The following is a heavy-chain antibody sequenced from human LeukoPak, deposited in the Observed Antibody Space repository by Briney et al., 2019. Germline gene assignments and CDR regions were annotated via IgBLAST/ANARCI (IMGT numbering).Heavy chain of an antibody. J-gene: IGHJ2*01. CDR2: IYYSGNT. CDR1: GGSITTYY. V-gene: IGHV4-59*08. Sequence: PSETLSLTCTVSGGSITTYYWSWIRQPPGKGLEYIGYIYYSGNTSYNPSLGSRVTISVDSSKNQISLKVSSVTAADTAVYYCARQRKINWGNYWYFDLWGRGTLVTVSS. D-gene: IGHD3-16*01. CDR3: ARQRKINWGNYWYFDL.